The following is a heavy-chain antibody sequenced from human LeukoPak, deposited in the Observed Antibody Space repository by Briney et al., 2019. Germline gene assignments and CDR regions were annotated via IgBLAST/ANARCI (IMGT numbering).Heavy chain of an antibody. Sequence: ASVKVSCKASGGTFSSYTISGVRQAPGQGLEWMGRIIPILGIANYAQKFQGRVTITADKSTSTAYMELSSLRSEDTAVYYCARDGSGREGGYWGQGTLVTVSS. D-gene: IGHD2-8*02. CDR1: GGTFSSYT. CDR2: IIPILGIA. J-gene: IGHJ4*02. V-gene: IGHV1-69*04. CDR3: ARDGSGREGGY.